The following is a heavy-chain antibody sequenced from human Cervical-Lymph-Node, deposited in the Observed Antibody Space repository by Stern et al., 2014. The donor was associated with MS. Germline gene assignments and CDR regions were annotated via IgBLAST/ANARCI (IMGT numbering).Heavy chain of an antibody. CDR3: ASPLTATSVPFGYYGMDV. D-gene: IGHD4-17*01. V-gene: IGHV1-69*01. Sequence: QLVQSGAEVTQPGSSVKVSCKASGGTFSNYATRWVRQAPGPGLEWMAVIVPLFGKPNYAQELQGRVTITTADSTNTASMDLSSLRSEDTAVYYCASPLTATSVPFGYYGMDVWGQGTTVTVS. CDR1: GGTFSNYA. J-gene: IGHJ6*02. CDR2: IVPLFGKP.